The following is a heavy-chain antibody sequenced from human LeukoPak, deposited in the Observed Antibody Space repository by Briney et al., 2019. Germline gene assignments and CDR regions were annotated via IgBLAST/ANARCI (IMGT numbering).Heavy chain of an antibody. Sequence: ASVKVSCKASGYTFTSYAMHWVRQAPGQGLEWMGWINPNSGGTNYAQKFQGWVTMTRDTSISTAYMELSSLRSEDTAVYYCATSLSSGWPADAFDIWGQGTMVTVSS. V-gene: IGHV1-2*04. CDR2: INPNSGGT. D-gene: IGHD6-19*01. CDR1: GYTFTSYA. CDR3: ATSLSSGWPADAFDI. J-gene: IGHJ3*02.